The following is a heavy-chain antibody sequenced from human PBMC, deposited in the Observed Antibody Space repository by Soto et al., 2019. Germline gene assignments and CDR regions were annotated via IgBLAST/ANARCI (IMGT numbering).Heavy chain of an antibody. D-gene: IGHD3-10*01. Sequence: QVQLQESGPGLVKPSQTLSLTCTVSGGSISSGDYYWSWIRQPPGKGLEWIGYIYYSGSTYYNPSLKSRVTISVDTSKNQFSLKLSSVTAAETAVYYCARDYKPLLWFGELSPDAFDIWGQGTMVTVSS. CDR2: IYYSGST. J-gene: IGHJ3*02. CDR3: ARDYKPLLWFGELSPDAFDI. V-gene: IGHV4-30-4*01. CDR1: GGSISSGDYY.